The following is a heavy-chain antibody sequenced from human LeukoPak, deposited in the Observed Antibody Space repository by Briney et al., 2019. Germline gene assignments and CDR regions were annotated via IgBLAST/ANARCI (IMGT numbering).Heavy chain of an antibody. J-gene: IGHJ6*02. Sequence: GGSLRLSCAASGFTFSRYGMSWVRQSPGKGLEWVSAIVASGASTYHADSVKGRFTISRDNSKNTLYLQLNSLRVDDTAVYYCARYCTNTYCLPNYYGMDVWGQGTTVTVSS. CDR3: ARYCTNTYCLPNYYGMDV. CDR1: GFTFSRYG. V-gene: IGHV3-23*01. CDR2: IVASGAST. D-gene: IGHD2-8*01.